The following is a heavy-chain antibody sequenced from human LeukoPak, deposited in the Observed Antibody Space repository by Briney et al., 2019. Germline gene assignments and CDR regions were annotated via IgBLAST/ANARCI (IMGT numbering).Heavy chain of an antibody. CDR1: GFIVSDHY. CDR3: AKRVGGSGSGQYYFDY. J-gene: IGHJ4*02. D-gene: IGHD3-10*01. Sequence: PGGSLRLSCAASGFIVSDHYMDWVRQVPGKGLEWVSSISINGGSTYYADSVQGRFTISRANSKNTLYLQMDSLRAEDTAFYYCAKRVGGSGSGQYYFDYWGQGALVTVSS. CDR2: ISINGGST. V-gene: IGHV3-23*01.